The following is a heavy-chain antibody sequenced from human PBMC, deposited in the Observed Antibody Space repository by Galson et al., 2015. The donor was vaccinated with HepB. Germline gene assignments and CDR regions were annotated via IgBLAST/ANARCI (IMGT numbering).Heavy chain of an antibody. D-gene: IGHD3-22*01. J-gene: IGHJ4*02. Sequence: SLRLSCAASGFTFTDFAMYWARQAPGKGLEWVAFLSYDGNNHYYAASVRGRFTIPRDVAKNTLYLQMNSLRIEDTALYYCARDPDDTDGYYLTFEYWGQGALIAVSS. V-gene: IGHV3-30-3*01. CDR1: GFTFTDFA. CDR3: ARDPDDTDGYYLTFEY. CDR2: LSYDGNNH.